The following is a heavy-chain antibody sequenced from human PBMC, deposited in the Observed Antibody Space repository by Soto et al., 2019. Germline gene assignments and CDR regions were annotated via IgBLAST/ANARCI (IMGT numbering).Heavy chain of an antibody. J-gene: IGHJ4*02. CDR2: INGGSTSV. V-gene: IGHV3-21*02. CDR1: GFTFSVSA. Sequence: DVQLVESGGGLVKPGGSLRLSCEASGFTFSVSAMNWVRQAPGKGLEWVSSINGGSTSVHYADSVKGRFTISRDNANNSLSLQLNNLRVEDTTVYYCARGAGSLNYWGQGTLVRVSS. CDR3: ARGAGSLNY. D-gene: IGHD6-13*01.